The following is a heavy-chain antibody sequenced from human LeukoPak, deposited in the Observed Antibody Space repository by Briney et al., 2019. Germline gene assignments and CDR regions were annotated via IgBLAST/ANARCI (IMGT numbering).Heavy chain of an antibody. J-gene: IGHJ6*03. D-gene: IGHD3-10*01. CDR3: ARLGSGSYYYYYYYIDV. Sequence: GESLKISCKVSGYSFTSYWIGWVRQMPVKGLDWMGIIYPGDSDSRYSPSFQGQVTISADKSISTAYLQWSSLKASDTAMYYCARLGSGSYYYYYYYIDVWGKGTTVTVSS. CDR2: IYPGDSDS. V-gene: IGHV5-51*01. CDR1: GYSFTSYW.